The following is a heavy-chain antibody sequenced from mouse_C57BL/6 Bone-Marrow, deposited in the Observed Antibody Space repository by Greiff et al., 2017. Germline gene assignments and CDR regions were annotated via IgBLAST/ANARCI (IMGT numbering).Heavy chain of an antibody. J-gene: IGHJ3*01. CDR1: GYTFTSYW. D-gene: IGHD1-1*01. Sequence: QVQLQQPGAELVKPGASVKLSCKASGYTFTSYWMQWVKQRPGQGLEWIGEIDPSDSYTNYNQKFKGKATLTVDTSSSTASMQLSSLTSEDSAVYYCAREDYYGSSSAWFAYWGQGTLVTVSA. CDR2: IDPSDSYT. CDR3: AREDYYGSSSAWFAY. V-gene: IGHV1-50*01.